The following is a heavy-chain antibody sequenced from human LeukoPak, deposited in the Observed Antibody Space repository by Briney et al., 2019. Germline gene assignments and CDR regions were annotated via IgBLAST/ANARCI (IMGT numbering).Heavy chain of an antibody. J-gene: IGHJ4*02. CDR1: GFTFSSYS. CDR3: VRDLVGSWQGGY. CDR2: ISSSSSYI. V-gene: IGHV3-21*01. Sequence: GGSLRLSCAASGFTFSSYSMNWVRQAPGKGLEWVSSISSSSSYIYYADSVKGRFTISRDNAKNSLYLQMNSLRAEDTAVYYCVRDLVGSWQGGYWGQGTLVTVSS. D-gene: IGHD6-13*01.